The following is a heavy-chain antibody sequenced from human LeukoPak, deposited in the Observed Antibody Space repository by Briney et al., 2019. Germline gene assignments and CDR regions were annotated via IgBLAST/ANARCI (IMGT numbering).Heavy chain of an antibody. D-gene: IGHD3-10*01. V-gene: IGHV3-7*01. J-gene: IGHJ3*02. Sequence: GGSLRLSCAASGFTFSSYWMSWVRQAPGKGLEWVANIKQDGSEKYYVDSVKGRFTISRDNAKNSLYLQMNSLRAEDTAVYYCTTEPQRGFGGPLDAFDIWGQGTMVTVSS. CDR1: GFTFSSYW. CDR3: TTEPQRGFGGPLDAFDI. CDR2: IKQDGSEK.